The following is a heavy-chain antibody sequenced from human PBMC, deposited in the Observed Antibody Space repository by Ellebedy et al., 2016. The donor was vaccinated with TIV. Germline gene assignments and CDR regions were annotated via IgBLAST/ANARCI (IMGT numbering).Heavy chain of an antibody. CDR3: ARDCGQSGENWFDP. V-gene: IGHV4-34*09. Sequence: SETLSLXXAVYGGSFSGYYWSWIRQPPGKGLEWIGYIYYSGSTYYNPSLKSRVTISVDTSKNQFSLKLSSVTAADTAVYYCARDCGQSGENWFDPWGQGTLVTVSS. D-gene: IGHD3-16*01. J-gene: IGHJ5*02. CDR2: IYYSGST. CDR1: GGSFSGYY.